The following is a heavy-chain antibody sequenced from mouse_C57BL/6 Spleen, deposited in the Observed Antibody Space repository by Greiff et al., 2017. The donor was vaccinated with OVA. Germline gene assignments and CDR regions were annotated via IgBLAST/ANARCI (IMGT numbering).Heavy chain of an antibody. V-gene: IGHV1-80*01. Sequence: QVHVKQSGAELVKPGASVKISCKASGYAFSSYWMNWVKQRPGKGLEWIGQIYPGDGDTNYNGKFKGKATLTADKSSSTAYMQLSSLTSEDSAVYFCARSSGLPFAYWGQGTLVTVSA. CDR3: ARSSGLPFAY. D-gene: IGHD5-5*01. CDR1: GYAFSSYW. CDR2: IYPGDGDT. J-gene: IGHJ3*01.